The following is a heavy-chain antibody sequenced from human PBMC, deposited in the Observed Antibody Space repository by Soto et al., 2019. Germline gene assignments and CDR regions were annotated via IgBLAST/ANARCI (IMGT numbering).Heavy chain of an antibody. CDR3: ARGRDQPPVGLYFDS. V-gene: IGHV1-69*01. D-gene: IGHD1-26*01. CDR1: GDAFTNYI. J-gene: IGHJ4*02. Sequence: EQLVQSGAEVKKPGSSVKVSCKASGDAFTNYIFDWVRQAPGQGLEWMGGIIPMFGTPKYAQTFQDRVTISADVSTGTAYLELTSLRFDDTAVYYCARGRDQPPVGLYFDSWGEGTRVTVSS. CDR2: IIPMFGTP.